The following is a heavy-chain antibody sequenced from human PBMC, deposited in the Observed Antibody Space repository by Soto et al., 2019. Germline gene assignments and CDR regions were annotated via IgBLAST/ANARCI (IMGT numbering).Heavy chain of an antibody. V-gene: IGHV4-30-4*01. D-gene: IGHD3-10*01. Sequence: PSETLSLTCTVSGGSISSGDYYWSWIRQPPGKGLEWIGYIYYSGSTYYNPSLKSRVTISVDTSKNQFSLKLSSVTAADTAVYYCARERGVVLWFGEPWFDPWGQGTLVTVSS. CDR2: IYYSGST. CDR1: GGSISSGDYY. J-gene: IGHJ5*02. CDR3: ARERGVVLWFGEPWFDP.